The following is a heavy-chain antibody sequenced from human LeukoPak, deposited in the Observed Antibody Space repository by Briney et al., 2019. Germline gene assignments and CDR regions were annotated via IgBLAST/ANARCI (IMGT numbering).Heavy chain of an antibody. CDR2: IRSKAYGGTT. CDR3: ARDRLGNWFDP. Sequence: GGSLRLSCTTSGFSFGDYAMSWFRQAPGKGLQWVGFIRSKAYGGTTEYAASVKGRFIISRDDSKSIAYLQMNSLRTEDTAVYYCARDRLGNWFDPWGQGTLVTVSS. D-gene: IGHD6-25*01. CDR1: GFSFGDYA. J-gene: IGHJ5*02. V-gene: IGHV3-49*03.